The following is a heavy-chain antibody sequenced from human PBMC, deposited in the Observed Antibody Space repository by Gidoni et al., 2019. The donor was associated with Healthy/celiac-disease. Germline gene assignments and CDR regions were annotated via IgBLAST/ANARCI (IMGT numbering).Heavy chain of an antibody. J-gene: IGHJ5*02. CDR2: MNPNSGNT. CDR1: GSTFTRYD. Sequence: QVQLVQSGAEVKKPGASVKVSCKASGSTFTRYDLNWVRQATGQGLEWMGWMNPNSGNTGYAQKFQGRVTMTRNTSISTAYMELSSLRSEDTAVYYCARGQSYDIVVVVAAHNWFDPWGQGTLVTVSS. D-gene: IGHD2-15*01. CDR3: ARGQSYDIVVVVAAHNWFDP. V-gene: IGHV1-8*01.